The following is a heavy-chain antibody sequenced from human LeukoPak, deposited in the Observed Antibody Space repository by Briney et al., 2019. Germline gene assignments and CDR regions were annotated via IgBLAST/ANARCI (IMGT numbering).Heavy chain of an antibody. J-gene: IGHJ4*02. CDR2: INHSGST. CDR3: ARGVITIFHSYYFDY. D-gene: IGHD3-9*01. Sequence: SETLSLTCAVYGGSFSGYYWSWIRQPPGKGLERIGEINHSGSTNYNPSLKSRVTISVDTSKNQFSLKLSSVTAADTAVYYCARGVITIFHSYYFDYSGQGTLVTVSS. CDR1: GGSFSGYY. V-gene: IGHV4-34*01.